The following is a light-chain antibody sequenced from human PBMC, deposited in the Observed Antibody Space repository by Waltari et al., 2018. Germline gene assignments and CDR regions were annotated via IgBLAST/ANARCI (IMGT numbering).Light chain of an antibody. Sequence: ETVMTQSPATLSVSPGERATLSCRASQSVNGYLAWYQQKPGQPPRLLIYGASTRAPGVPARFTGSGYQREFTLTISSLQSEDLGIYYCQQCNDWPRGTFGQGTKVEIK. CDR1: QSVNGY. CDR2: GAS. J-gene: IGKJ1*01. V-gene: IGKV3-15*01. CDR3: QQCNDWPRGT.